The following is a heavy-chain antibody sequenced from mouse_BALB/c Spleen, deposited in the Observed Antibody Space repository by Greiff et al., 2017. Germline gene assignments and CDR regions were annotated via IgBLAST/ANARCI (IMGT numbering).Heavy chain of an antibody. D-gene: IGHD2-1*01. J-gene: IGHJ4*01. V-gene: IGHV2-2*02. CDR2: IWSGGST. CDR3: ASLYYGNYYYYAMDY. CDR1: GFSLTSYG. Sequence: VQLQESGPGLVQPSQSLSITCTVSGFSLTSYGVHWVRQSPGKGLEWLGVIWSGGSTDYNAAFISRLSISKDNSKSQVFFKMNSLQANDTAIYYCASLYYGNYYYYAMDYWGQGTSVTVSS.